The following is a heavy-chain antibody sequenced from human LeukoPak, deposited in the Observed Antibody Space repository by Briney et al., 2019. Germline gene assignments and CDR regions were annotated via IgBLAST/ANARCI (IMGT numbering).Heavy chain of an antibody. V-gene: IGHV6-1*01. Sequence: SQTLSLTCAISGDSVSGSPAVWNWIRQSPSRGLEWLGRTYYRSKWYNDYAVSVKSRITINPDTPKNQFSLQLNSVTPEDTAVYYCAREDCSGGSCYGGFDYWGQGTLVTVSS. CDR1: GDSVSGSPAV. CDR2: TYYRSKWYN. J-gene: IGHJ4*02. CDR3: AREDCSGGSCYGGFDY. D-gene: IGHD2-15*01.